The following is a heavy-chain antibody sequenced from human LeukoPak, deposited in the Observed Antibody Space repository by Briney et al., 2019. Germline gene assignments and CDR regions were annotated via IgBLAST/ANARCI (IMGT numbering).Heavy chain of an antibody. V-gene: IGHV4-59*01. Sequence: SETLSLTCTVSGGSFRSFYWSWIRQSPGKVLEWIGYIYYSGSTNYNPSLKSRVTISLDTSKNQFSLKLSSVTAADTAVYYSARGIGSFYYFDYWGQGARVTVSS. CDR2: IYYSGST. CDR3: ARGIGSFYYFDY. J-gene: IGHJ4*02. D-gene: IGHD2-15*01. CDR1: GGSFRSFY.